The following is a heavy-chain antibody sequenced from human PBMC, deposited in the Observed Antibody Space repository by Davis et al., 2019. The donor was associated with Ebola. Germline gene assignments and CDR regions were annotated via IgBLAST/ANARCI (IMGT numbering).Heavy chain of an antibody. V-gene: IGHV4-34*01. CDR2: INHSGSA. Sequence: SETLSLTCAVYGGSFSGYYWSWIRQPPGKGLEWIGEINHSGSANYNPSLKSRVTISVDTSKNQFSLKLSSVTAADTAVYYCARGVYHYYYYGMDVWGQGTTVTVSS. J-gene: IGHJ6*02. CDR1: GGSFSGYY. CDR3: ARGVYHYYYYGMDV. D-gene: IGHD2-8*01.